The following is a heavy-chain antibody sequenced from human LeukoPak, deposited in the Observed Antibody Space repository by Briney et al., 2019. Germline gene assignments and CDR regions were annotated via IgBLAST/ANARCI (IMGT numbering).Heavy chain of an antibody. CDR2: IYYTGRT. J-gene: IGHJ6*03. D-gene: IGHD1-14*01. CDR3: ARGTSYYYCMDV. Sequence: SETLSLTCTVSGGSISSYYWSWIRQPPGKGLEWIGYIYYTGRTNYNPSLMSRLTISVDTSKNQYSLRLSSVTAADTAVYYCARGTSYYYCMDVWGRGTTVTVSS. V-gene: IGHV4-59*01. CDR1: GGSISSYY.